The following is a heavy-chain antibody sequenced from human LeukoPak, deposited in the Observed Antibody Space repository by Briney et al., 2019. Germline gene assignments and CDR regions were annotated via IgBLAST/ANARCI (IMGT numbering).Heavy chain of an antibody. CDR3: ARESASDYGDLDY. CDR2: INPNSGGT. V-gene: IGHV1-2*02. J-gene: IGHJ4*02. Sequence: ASLKVSFKASVYTFTSYYMHWVRQAPGQGLEWMGWINPNSGGTNYAQKFQGRVTMTRDTSISTAYMELSRLRSDDTAVYYCARESASDYGDLDYWGQGTLVTVSS. D-gene: IGHD4-17*01. CDR1: VYTFTSYY.